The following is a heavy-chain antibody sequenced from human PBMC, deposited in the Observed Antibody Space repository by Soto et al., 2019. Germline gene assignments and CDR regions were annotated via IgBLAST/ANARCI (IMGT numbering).Heavy chain of an antibody. CDR3: ARDRGYSSSWSTGAPGWFDP. CDR1: GDRVSSNSVA. V-gene: IGHV6-1*01. Sequence: RTLSLTCVISGDRVSSNSVALNWIRQSPSRGLEWRGRTYYRSRWYNDYAVSVKSRMTINPDTSKNQFSLRLSSVTAADTAVYYCARDRGYSSSWSTGAPGWFDPWGQGTLVTVSS. D-gene: IGHD6-13*01. J-gene: IGHJ5*02. CDR2: TYYRSRWYN.